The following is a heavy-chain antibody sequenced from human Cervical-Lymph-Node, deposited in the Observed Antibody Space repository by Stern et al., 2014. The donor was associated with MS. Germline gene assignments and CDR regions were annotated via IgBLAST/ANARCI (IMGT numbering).Heavy chain of an antibody. V-gene: IGHV1-18*01. CDR2: ISAYNGNT. CDR3: ARGLLGSENAFDI. Sequence: VQLVESGAEVKKPGASVTVSCKASGYTFTSYGISWVRQAPRQRLEGKGWISAYNGNTNYAQKLQGRVTMTTDTSTSTAYMELRSLRSDDTAVYYCARGLLGSENAFDIWGQGTMVTVSS. J-gene: IGHJ3*02. CDR1: GYTFTSYG. D-gene: IGHD2-15*01.